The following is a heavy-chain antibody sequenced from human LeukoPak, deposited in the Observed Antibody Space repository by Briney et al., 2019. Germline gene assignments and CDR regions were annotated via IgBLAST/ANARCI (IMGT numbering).Heavy chain of an antibody. CDR1: GFTFSRFW. J-gene: IGHJ6*03. CDR2: TKQDGEEN. Sequence: VGSLRLSCAASGFTFSRFWMSWVRQAPGKGLEWVANTKQDGEENFYVDSVKGRFTISRDNAKNSLYLQMNSLRAEDTAVYYCARDESFEGPVFLGGNYYYMDVWGKGTTVTVSS. V-gene: IGHV3-7*01. CDR3: ARDESFEGPVFLGGNYYYMDV. D-gene: IGHD3-10*01.